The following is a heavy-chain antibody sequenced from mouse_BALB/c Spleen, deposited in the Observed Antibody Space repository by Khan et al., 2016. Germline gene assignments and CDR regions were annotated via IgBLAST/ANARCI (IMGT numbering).Heavy chain of an antibody. CDR2: ISSGSSTI. J-gene: IGHJ2*01. Sequence: EVELVESGGGLVQPGGSRKLSCAASVFTFSSFGMHWVRQAPEKGLEWVAYISSGSSTIYYADTVKGRFTISRDNPKNTLFLQMTSLRSEDTAMYYCARKESYYRYDGFDYWGQGTTLTVSS. D-gene: IGHD2-12*01. CDR3: ARKESYYRYDGFDY. V-gene: IGHV5-17*02. CDR1: VFTFSSFG.